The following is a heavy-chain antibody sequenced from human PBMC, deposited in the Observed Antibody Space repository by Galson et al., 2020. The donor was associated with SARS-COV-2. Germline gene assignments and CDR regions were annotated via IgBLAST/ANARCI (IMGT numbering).Heavy chain of an antibody. J-gene: IGHJ6*02. CDR2: IYYDGRDI. V-gene: IGHV3-33*06. CDR1: GFTFSTYG. CDR3: AKDLGGRDYYYGMYV. Sequence: GEPLKISCAASGFTFSTYGMHWVRQAPGKGLEWVSIIYYDGRDIYYADSVKGRFTIARDNSKNKQYLEMNSLRVEDTGVYYCAKDLGGRDYYYGMYVFGQGTTVSVSS. D-gene: IGHD2-15*01.